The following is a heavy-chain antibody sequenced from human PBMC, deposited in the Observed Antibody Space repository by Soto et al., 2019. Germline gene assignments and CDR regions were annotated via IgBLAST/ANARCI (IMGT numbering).Heavy chain of an antibody. V-gene: IGHV3-72*01. CDR2: IRKKPNSYTT. CDR1: GFTFSSYS. J-gene: IGHJ4*02. D-gene: IGHD2-21*02. CDR3: ARVATAYNYDY. Sequence: GGSLRLSCAASGFTFSSYSMNWVRQAPGKGLEWVGRIRKKPNSYTTEYAASVKGRFTISRDDSKNSLYLQMNSLKTEDTAFYYCARVATAYNYDYWGQGTLVTVSS.